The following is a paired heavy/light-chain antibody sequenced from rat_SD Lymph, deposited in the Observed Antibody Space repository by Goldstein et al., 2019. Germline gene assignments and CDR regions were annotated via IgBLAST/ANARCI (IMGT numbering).Light chain of an antibody. V-gene: IGKV3S9*01. CDR3: QQSWNDPPT. CDR2: LAS. Sequence: DTVLTQSPALAVSPGERVTISCRASESVSTLMHWYQQKPGQQPKLLIYLASHLESGVPARFSGSGSGTDFTLTIDPVEADDTATYYCQQSWNDPPTFGGGT. CDR1: ESVSTL. J-gene: IGKJ1*01.
Heavy chain of an antibody. Sequence: QVTLKESGPGILQPSHTLSLTCSFSGFSLSTYGMGVSWIRQPSGKGLEWLASIWWNGNTYNNPSLKSRLTVSKDTSNNQAFLKVTSVDTADTATYYCAHTLGYGYTYGWYFDFWGPGTMVTVSS. V-gene: IGHV8-23*01. CDR3: AHTLGYGYTYGWYFDF. CDR1: GFSLSTYGMG. CDR2: IWWNGNT. J-gene: IGHJ1*01. D-gene: IGHD1-4*01.